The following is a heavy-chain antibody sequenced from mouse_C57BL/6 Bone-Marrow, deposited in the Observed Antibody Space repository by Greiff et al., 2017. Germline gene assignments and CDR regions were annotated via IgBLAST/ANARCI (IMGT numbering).Heavy chain of an antibody. CDR3: ARSSYWYFDV. CDR2: INPGSGGT. Sequence: VQLQQSGAELVRPGTSVKVSCKASGYAFTNYLIEWVKQRPGQGLEWIGVINPGSGGTNYNETFKGKATLTADKSSSTAYMQLSSLTSEDSAVYFCARSSYWYFDVWGTGTTVTVSS. J-gene: IGHJ1*03. D-gene: IGHD1-1*01. CDR1: GYAFTNYL. V-gene: IGHV1-54*01.